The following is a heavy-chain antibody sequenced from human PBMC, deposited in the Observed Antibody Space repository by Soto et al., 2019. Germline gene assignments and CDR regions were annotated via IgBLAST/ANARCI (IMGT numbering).Heavy chain of an antibody. CDR1: GYPVTAYY. CDR3: ARGGGVGVAGSAAFDM. D-gene: IGHD3-3*01. V-gene: IGHV1-2*02. J-gene: IGHJ3*02. CDR2: INPATGAA. Sequence: QLHLVQSGAVVKKPGASVTVSCSASGYPVTAYYMHWVRQAPGRGLEWMGGINPATGAAKYTQTFQGRVTMARDTSTNTVFMEPSGMTSEDTAVFYCARGGGVGVAGSAAFDMWGQGTLVTVSS.